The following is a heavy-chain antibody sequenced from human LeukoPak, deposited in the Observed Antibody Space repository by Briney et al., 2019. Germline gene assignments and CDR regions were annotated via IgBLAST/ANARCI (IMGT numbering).Heavy chain of an antibody. CDR1: GGTFSSYA. Sequence: ASVKVSCKASGGTFSSYAISWVRQAPGQGLEWMGGIISIFGTANYAQKFQGRVTITTDESTSTAYMELSSLRSEDTAVYYCASGWTDYYYYMDVWGKGTTVTVSS. CDR2: IISIFGTA. V-gene: IGHV1-69*05. CDR3: ASGWTDYYYYMDV. D-gene: IGHD2-15*01. J-gene: IGHJ6*03.